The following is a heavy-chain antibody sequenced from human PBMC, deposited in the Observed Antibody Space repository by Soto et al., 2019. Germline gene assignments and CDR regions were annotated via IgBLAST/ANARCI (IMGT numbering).Heavy chain of an antibody. CDR3: ARGIATGQLDP. V-gene: IGHV1-3*01. J-gene: IGHJ5*02. CDR1: GHTLTELS. CDR2: INPDNGNT. D-gene: IGHD2-15*01. Sequence: ASVKVSCKISGHTLTELSIHWVRQAPGKGLEWMGWINPDNGNTKSSQKFQDRVIITRDTSASTAYMDLSSLRSEDTAVYYCARGIATGQLDPWGQGTLVTVSS.